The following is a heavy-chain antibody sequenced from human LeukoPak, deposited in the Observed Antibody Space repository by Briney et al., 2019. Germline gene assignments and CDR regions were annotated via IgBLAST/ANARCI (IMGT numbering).Heavy chain of an antibody. D-gene: IGHD3-3*01. CDR1: GYTFTGYY. CDR2: INPNSGGT. Sequence: ASVKVSCKASGYTFTGYYMHWVRQAPGQGLEWMGLINPNSGGTNYAQKFQGRVTMTRDTSISTAYMELSRLRSDDTAVYYCARVRIWSGYLYFDYWGQGTLVTVSS. V-gene: IGHV1-2*02. CDR3: ARVRIWSGYLYFDY. J-gene: IGHJ4*02.